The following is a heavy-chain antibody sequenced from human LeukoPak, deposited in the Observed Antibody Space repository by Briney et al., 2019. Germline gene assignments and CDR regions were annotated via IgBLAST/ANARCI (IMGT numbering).Heavy chain of an antibody. Sequence: GGSLRLSCAASGFTFSSYSMNWVRQAPGKGLEWVSSISSSSSYIYYADSVKGRFTISRDNAKNSLYLQMNSLRAEDTAVYYCARDLSLLCPFDYWGQGTLVTVSS. D-gene: IGHD2/OR15-2a*01. J-gene: IGHJ4*02. V-gene: IGHV3-21*01. CDR3: ARDLSLLCPFDY. CDR1: GFTFSSYS. CDR2: ISSSSSYI.